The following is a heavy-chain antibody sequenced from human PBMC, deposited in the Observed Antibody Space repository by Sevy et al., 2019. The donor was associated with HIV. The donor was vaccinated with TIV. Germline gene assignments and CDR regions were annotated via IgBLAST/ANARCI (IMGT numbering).Heavy chain of an antibody. J-gene: IGHJ4*02. CDR3: ARVNYDEGFDY. Sequence: GGSLRLSCAASGFTFSSYWMHWVRQAPGKGLVWVSRINSDGSSTSYADSVKGRFTISIDNAKNTLYLQMNSLRAEDTAVYYCARVNYDEGFDYWGQGTLVTVSS. CDR2: INSDGSST. D-gene: IGHD4-17*01. V-gene: IGHV3-74*01. CDR1: GFTFSSYW.